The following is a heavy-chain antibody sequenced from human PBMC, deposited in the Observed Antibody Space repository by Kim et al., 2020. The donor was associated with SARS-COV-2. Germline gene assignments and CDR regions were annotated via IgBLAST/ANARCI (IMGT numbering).Heavy chain of an antibody. CDR1: GGSISSGGYY. CDR3: AREETYYYGSGSIYYGMDV. CDR2: IYYSGST. Sequence: SETLSLTCTVSGGSISSGGYYWSWIRQHPGKGLEWIGYIYYSGSTYYNPSLKSRVTISVDTSKNQFSLKLSSVTAADTAVYYCAREETYYYGSGSIYYGMDVWGQGTTVTVSS. V-gene: IGHV4-31*03. J-gene: IGHJ6*02. D-gene: IGHD3-10*01.